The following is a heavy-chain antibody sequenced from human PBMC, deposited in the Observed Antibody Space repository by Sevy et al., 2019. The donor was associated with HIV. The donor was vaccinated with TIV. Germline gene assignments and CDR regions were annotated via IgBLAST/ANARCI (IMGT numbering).Heavy chain of an antibody. Sequence: GGSLRLSCAASGFTFDSYAMHWVRQVAGKGLEWVSTISGSGYATYYADSVKGRFIISRDISRNTLYLQMNGLRVEDSAVYFCAKDRVTVFGVVVTFDSWGQGTLVTVSS. J-gene: IGHJ4*02. V-gene: IGHV3-23*01. D-gene: IGHD3-3*01. CDR1: GFTFDSYA. CDR2: ISGSGYAT. CDR3: AKDRVTVFGVVVTFDS.